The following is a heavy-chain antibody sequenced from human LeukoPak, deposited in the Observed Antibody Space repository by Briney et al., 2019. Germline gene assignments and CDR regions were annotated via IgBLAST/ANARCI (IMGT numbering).Heavy chain of an antibody. D-gene: IGHD2-2*01. CDR2: ISSSSSTI. Sequence: GGSLRLSCAASGFTFSTYSMNWVRQAPGKGLEWVSYISSSSSTIYYADSVKGRFTISRDNAKNSLYLQMNSLRADDTAVYYCARVPSFSYCSSTSCIDAFDIWGQGTMVTVSS. CDR3: ARVPSFSYCSSTSCIDAFDI. CDR1: GFTFSTYS. J-gene: IGHJ3*02. V-gene: IGHV3-48*01.